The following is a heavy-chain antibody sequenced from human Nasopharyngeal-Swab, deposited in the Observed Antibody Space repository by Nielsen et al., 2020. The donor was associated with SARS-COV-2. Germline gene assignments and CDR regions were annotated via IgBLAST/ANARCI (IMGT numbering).Heavy chain of an antibody. CDR2: IWYDGSYK. J-gene: IGHJ3*02. V-gene: IGHV3-33*01. CDR1: GFTISSYG. D-gene: IGHD5-24*01. Sequence: GGSLRLSCTVSGFTISSYGMHWVRQAPGKGLEWVAVIWYDGSYKYYGDSVKGRFTISRDNSKNTLYLEMNNLRVEDTAVYYCARDRVGWLQLSPDAFDIWGQGTVVTVSS. CDR3: ARDRVGWLQLSPDAFDI.